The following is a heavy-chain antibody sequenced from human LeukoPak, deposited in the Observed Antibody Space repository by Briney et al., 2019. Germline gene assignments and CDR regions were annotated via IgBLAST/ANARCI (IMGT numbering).Heavy chain of an antibody. Sequence: SETLSLTCAVCGGSFSGYYWSWIRQPPGKGLEWIGEINHSGSTNYNPSLKSRVTTSVDTSKNQFSLKLSSVTAADTAVYYCARHDSSGPGDYWGQGTLVTVSS. J-gene: IGHJ4*02. CDR1: GGSFSGYY. V-gene: IGHV4-34*01. CDR3: ARHDSSGPGDY. CDR2: INHSGST. D-gene: IGHD3-22*01.